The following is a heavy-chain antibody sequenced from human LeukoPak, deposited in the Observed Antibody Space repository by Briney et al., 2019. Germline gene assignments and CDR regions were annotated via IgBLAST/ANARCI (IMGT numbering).Heavy chain of an antibody. J-gene: IGHJ6*03. CDR2: INHSGST. V-gene: IGHV4-34*01. CDR3: ARRGSYRHYYYYMDV. Sequence: SETLPLTCAVYGGSFSGYYWSWIRQPLGKGLEWIGEINHSGSTNYNPSLKSRVTISVDTSKNQFSLKLSSVTAADTAVYYCARRGSYRHYYYYMDVWGKGTTVTVSS. D-gene: IGHD1-26*01. CDR1: GGSFSGYY.